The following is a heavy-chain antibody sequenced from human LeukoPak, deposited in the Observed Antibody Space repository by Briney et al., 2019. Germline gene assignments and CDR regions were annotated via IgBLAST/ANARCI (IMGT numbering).Heavy chain of an antibody. CDR1: GFTFSSYA. CDR3: AKLLNYGGNSDYFDY. CDR2: ISGSGGNT. D-gene: IGHD4-23*01. Sequence: GGSLRLSCAASGFTFSSYAMSWVRQAPGKGLEWVSGISGSGGNTYYADSEKGRFTISRDNSKNTLFLQMNSLRAEDTAVYYCAKLLNYGGNSDYFDYWGQGTQVTVSS. J-gene: IGHJ4*02. V-gene: IGHV3-23*01.